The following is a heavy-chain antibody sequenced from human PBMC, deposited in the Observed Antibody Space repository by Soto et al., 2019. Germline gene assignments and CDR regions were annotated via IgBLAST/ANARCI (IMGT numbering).Heavy chain of an antibody. V-gene: IGHV5-51*01. CDR2: IYPDDSDT. D-gene: IGHD3-9*01. J-gene: IGHJ4*02. CDR1: GYTFTKYW. Sequence: GESLKISCQASGYTFTKYWVGWVREMPGKGLEWMGIIYPDDSDTRYSPSFQGHVTISADKSISTAYLQWSSLKASDSATYYCARRDMLTGYVYFDYWGQGTQVTVSS. CDR3: ARRDMLTGYVYFDY.